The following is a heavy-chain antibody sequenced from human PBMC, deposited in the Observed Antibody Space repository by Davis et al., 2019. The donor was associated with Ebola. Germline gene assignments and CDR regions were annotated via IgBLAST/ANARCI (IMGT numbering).Heavy chain of an antibody. CDR2: ISYDGSNK. CDR1: GFTFSSYG. CDR3: AAPYDSSGN. J-gene: IGHJ4*02. V-gene: IGHV3-30*03. D-gene: IGHD3-22*01. Sequence: GGSLRLSCAASGFTFSSYGMHWVRQAPGKGLEWVAVISYDGSNKYYADSVKGRFTISRDNSKNTLYLQMNSLRAEDTAVYYCAAPYDSSGNWGQGTLVTVSS.